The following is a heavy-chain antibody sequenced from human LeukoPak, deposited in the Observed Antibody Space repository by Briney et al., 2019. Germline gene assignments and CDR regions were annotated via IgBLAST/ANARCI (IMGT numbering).Heavy chain of an antibody. J-gene: IGHJ5*02. CDR2: IYYSGST. D-gene: IGHD2-2*03. V-gene: IGHV4-31*03. CDR3: ARDRTTMDGYSWFDP. CDR1: GGSISSGGYY. Sequence: SQTLSLTCTVSGGSISSGGYYWSWIRQHPGKGLEWIGYIYYSGSTYYNPSLKSRVTISVDTSKNQFSLKLSSVTAADTAVYYCARDRTTMDGYSWFDPWGQGTLVTVSS.